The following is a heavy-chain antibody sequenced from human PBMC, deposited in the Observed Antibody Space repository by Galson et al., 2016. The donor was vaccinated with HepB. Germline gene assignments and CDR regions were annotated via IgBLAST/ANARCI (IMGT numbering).Heavy chain of an antibody. CDR2: IFYSGTT. Sequence: TLSLTCTVSGGSISSGGFYWSWIRQLPEKGLEWIGYIFYSGTTRYNPSLKSRITISVDTSKNQFSLRLNSVTDADTAVYYCARDPGSGGIGVDVWGQGTTVTVS. CDR1: GGSISSGGFY. CDR3: ARDPGSGGIGVDV. V-gene: IGHV4-31*03. J-gene: IGHJ6*02. D-gene: IGHD3-10*01.